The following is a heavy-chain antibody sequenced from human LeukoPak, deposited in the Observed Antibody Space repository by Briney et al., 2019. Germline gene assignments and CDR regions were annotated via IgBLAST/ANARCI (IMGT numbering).Heavy chain of an antibody. CDR3: AKQRDYYDSSGYYRGYYFDY. V-gene: IGHV3-23*01. CDR2: ISGSSTRT. J-gene: IGHJ4*02. Sequence: GGSLRLSCADSGFTFSSYAMSWVRQAPGKGLEWVSSISGSSTRTYYADSVKGRFTVSRDNPKNTLYLQMNSLRAEDTAVYYCAKQRDYYDSSGYYRGYYFDYWGQGTLVTVSS. D-gene: IGHD3-22*01. CDR1: GFTFSSYA.